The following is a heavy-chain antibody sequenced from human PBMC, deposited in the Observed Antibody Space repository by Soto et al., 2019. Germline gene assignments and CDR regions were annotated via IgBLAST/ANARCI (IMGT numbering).Heavy chain of an antibody. CDR2: ISTHYGNT. J-gene: IGHJ4*02. CDR3: ARGRYGAY. D-gene: IGHD3-10*01. CDR1: GYTFTSYG. Sequence: QVHLVQSGAEVKKPGASVKVSCKASGYTFTSYGITWVRQAPGQGLEWMGWISTHYGNTDYAQKLQGRVIVTRDTSTTTASMELRSLISASTAVYSCARGRYGAYWGQGALVTVSS. V-gene: IGHV1-18*01.